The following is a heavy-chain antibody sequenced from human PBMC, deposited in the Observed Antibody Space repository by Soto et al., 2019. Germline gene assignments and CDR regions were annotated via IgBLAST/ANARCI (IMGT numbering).Heavy chain of an antibody. CDR3: ARDLYYYASSGFKY. Sequence: EVQLEESGGGLVKPGGSLRLSCVASGLTINTYSMMWVRQAPGKGLEWVSSISSSSSYIYYADSVKGRFTISRDNAKNSLCLRMNSLRADDTAVYYCARDLYYYASSGFKYWGQGTLVTVSS. D-gene: IGHD3-22*01. CDR1: GLTINTYS. CDR2: ISSSSSYI. V-gene: IGHV3-21*01. J-gene: IGHJ4*02.